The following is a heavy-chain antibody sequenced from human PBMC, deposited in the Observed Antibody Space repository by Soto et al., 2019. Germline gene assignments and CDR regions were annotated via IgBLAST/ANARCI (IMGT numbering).Heavy chain of an antibody. J-gene: IGHJ4*02. Sequence: ASVKVSCKASGYTFTSYGISCVRQAPGQGLEWMGWISAYNGNTNYAQKLQGRVTMTTDNSKNTLYLQMNSLRTEDTAVYYCARALDFWSAYFDYWGQGSLVTVSS. D-gene: IGHD3-3*01. CDR1: GYTFTSYG. V-gene: IGHV1-18*01. CDR2: ISAYNGNT. CDR3: ARALDFWSAYFDY.